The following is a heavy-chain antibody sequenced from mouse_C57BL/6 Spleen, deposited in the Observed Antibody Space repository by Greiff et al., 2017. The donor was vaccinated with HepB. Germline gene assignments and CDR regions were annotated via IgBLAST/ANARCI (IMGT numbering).Heavy chain of an antibody. D-gene: IGHD1-1*02. J-gene: IGHJ4*01. V-gene: IGHV1-62-2*01. CDR3: ARHEGGPVPYYAMDY. CDR2: FYPGSGSI. Sequence: VKLMESGADLVKPGASVKLSCKASGYTLTEYTIHWVQQSSGQGLEWIGWFYPGSGSIKYNEKFKDQVTLTEDKASSTVYMELSRMTSEDSAVYFCARHEGGPVPYYAMDYWGQGTSVTVSS. CDR1: GYTLTEYT.